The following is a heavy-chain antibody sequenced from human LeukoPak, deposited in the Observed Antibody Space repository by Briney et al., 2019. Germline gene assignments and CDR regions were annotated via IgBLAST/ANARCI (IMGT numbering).Heavy chain of an antibody. J-gene: IGHJ4*02. CDR2: IYYSGGT. Sequence: SETLSLTCTVSGGSISSHFWTWIRQPPGKGLEWIGFIYYSGGTNYNPSLKSRVTISLDTSKNQFSLKLNSVTAADTALFYCARGALRTGYIDYWGQGILITVSS. V-gene: IGHV4-59*11. CDR3: ARGALRTGYIDY. CDR1: GGSISSHF. D-gene: IGHD1-1*01.